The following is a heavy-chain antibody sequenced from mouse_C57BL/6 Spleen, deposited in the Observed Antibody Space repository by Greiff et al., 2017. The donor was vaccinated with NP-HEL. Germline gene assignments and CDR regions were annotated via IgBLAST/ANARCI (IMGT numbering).Heavy chain of an antibody. D-gene: IGHD2-3*01. J-gene: IGHJ2*01. Sequence: VQLQQSGAELVKPGASVKISRKASGYAFSGHWMNWVKQRPGKGLEWIGQSYPGDGDNKYNGKFKGKGTLTADKSSSAAYMQLSSLTSEDSAVYFCARDDGYPFDYWGQGTTLTVSS. CDR2: SYPGDGDN. V-gene: IGHV1-80*01. CDR3: ARDDGYPFDY. CDR1: GYAFSGHW.